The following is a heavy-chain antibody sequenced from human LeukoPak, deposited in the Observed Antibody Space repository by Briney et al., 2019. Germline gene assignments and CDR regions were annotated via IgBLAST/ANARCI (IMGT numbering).Heavy chain of an antibody. CDR3: ARDRGYYDSSGYYGY. V-gene: IGHV1-18*04. CDR1: GYTFTGYY. CDR2: ISAYNGNT. D-gene: IGHD3-22*01. J-gene: IGHJ4*02. Sequence: ASVKVSCKASGYTFTGYYMHWVRQAPGQGLEWMGWISAYNGNTNYAQKLQGRVTMTTDTSTSTAYMELRSLRSDDTAVYYCARDRGYYDSSGYYGYWGQGTLVTVSS.